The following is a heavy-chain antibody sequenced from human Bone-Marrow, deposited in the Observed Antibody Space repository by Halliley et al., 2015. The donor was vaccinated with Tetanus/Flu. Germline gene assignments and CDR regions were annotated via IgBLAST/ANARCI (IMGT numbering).Heavy chain of an antibody. V-gene: IGHV3-53*01. J-gene: IGHJ4*02. CDR2: IYSDERT. CDR3: AFFGMGQLAGY. Sequence: GLEWVSIIYSDERTYYTDFVRGRFITSRDNSRSTLYLQMDSLRVDDTAVYYCAFFGMGQLAGYWGQGAPVTVSS. D-gene: IGHD6-6*01.